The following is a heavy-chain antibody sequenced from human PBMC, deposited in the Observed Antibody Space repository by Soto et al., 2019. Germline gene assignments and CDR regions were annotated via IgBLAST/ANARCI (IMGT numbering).Heavy chain of an antibody. J-gene: IGHJ4*02. CDR2: ISSSSSYI. CDR1: GFTFSSYS. D-gene: IGHD3-10*01. V-gene: IGHV3-21*01. Sequence: GGSLRLSCAASGFTFSSYSMNWVRQAPGKGLEWVSSISSSSSYIYYADSVKGRFTISRDNAKNSLYLQMNSLRAEDTAVYYCARATGSWFGELSDYWGQGTLVTVSS. CDR3: ARATGSWFGELSDY.